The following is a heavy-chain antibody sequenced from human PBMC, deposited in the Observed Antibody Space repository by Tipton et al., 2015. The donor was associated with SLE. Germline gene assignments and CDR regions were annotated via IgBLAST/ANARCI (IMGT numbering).Heavy chain of an antibody. CDR2: IYYSGST. CDR1: GGSISSSSYY. CDR3: ARGAGDYYYYYGMDV. Sequence: LRLSCTVSGGSISSSSYYWGWIRQPPGKGLEWIGSIYYSGSTYYNPSLKSRVTISVDTSKNQFSLKVSSVTAADTAVYYCARGAGDYYYYYGMDVWGQGTTVTVSS. V-gene: IGHV4-39*01. J-gene: IGHJ6*02.